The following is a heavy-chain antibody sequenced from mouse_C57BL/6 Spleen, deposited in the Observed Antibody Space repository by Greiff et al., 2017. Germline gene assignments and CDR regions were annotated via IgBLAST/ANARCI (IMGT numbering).Heavy chain of an antibody. CDR1: GYTFTSYW. Sequence: VQLQQPGAELVMPGASVKLSCKASGYTFTSYWMHWVKQRPGQGLEWIGEIDPSDSYTNYNQKFKGKSTLTVDKSSSTAYMQLSSLTSEDSAVYYCARTTVVARGYFDYWGQGTTLTVSS. D-gene: IGHD1-1*01. CDR2: IDPSDSYT. V-gene: IGHV1-69*01. J-gene: IGHJ2*01. CDR3: ARTTVVARGYFDY.